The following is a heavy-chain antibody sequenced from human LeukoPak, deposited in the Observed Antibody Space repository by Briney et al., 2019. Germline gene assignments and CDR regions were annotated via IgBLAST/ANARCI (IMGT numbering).Heavy chain of an antibody. CDR2: TYSGGST. D-gene: IGHD5-24*01. V-gene: IGHV3-66*01. J-gene: IGHJ3*02. Sequence: PGGSLRLSCAASGFTVSSNYMSWVRQAPGKGLEWVSVTYSGGSTYYADSVKGRFTISRDNSKNTLYLQMNSLRAEDTAVYYCASRRDGYIPDAFDIWGQGTMVTVSS. CDR3: ASRRDGYIPDAFDI. CDR1: GFTVSSNY.